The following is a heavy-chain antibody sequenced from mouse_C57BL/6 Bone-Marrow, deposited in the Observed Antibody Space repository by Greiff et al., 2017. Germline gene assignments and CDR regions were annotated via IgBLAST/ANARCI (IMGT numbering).Heavy chain of an antibody. CDR1: GFTFTSYG. CDR3: ARQRLRKRGYAMDY. CDR2: IYPRSGNT. J-gene: IGHJ4*01. Sequence: VKLMESGAELARPGASVKLSCKASGFTFTSYGISWVKQTTGQGLEWIGEIYPRSGNTYYTEKFKGKATLTADKSSSTAYMELRSLTSEVSAVYFCARQRLRKRGYAMDYWGQGTSVTVSS. V-gene: IGHV1-81*01. D-gene: IGHD1-1*01.